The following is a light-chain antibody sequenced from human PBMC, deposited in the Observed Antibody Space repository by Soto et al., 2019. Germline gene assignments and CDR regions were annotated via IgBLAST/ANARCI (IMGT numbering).Light chain of an antibody. CDR2: AAS. Sequence: DIQMTQSPSSLSASVGDRVTITCRASQSIDTYLNWYQQKQGKGPNLLIYAASNLRTGVPSRFSGSGSGKDFTLTISSLLPEDFATYFWQQSYSTPSLTFGGGTKVDIK. V-gene: IGKV1-39*01. J-gene: IGKJ4*01. CDR1: QSIDTY. CDR3: QQSYSTPSLT.